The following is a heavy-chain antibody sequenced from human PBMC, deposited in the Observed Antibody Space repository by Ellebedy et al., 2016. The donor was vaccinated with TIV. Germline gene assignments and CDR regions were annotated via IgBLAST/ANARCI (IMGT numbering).Heavy chain of an antibody. CDR2: ISDSGST. CDR3: ARAFTETLGGLTTHWVLDY. CDR1: GGSISSYY. V-gene: IGHV4-59*01. Sequence: SETLSLTCTVSGGSISSYYWNWIRQPPGKGLEWIGYISDSGSTNYIPSLKSRVTMSVDASKNQFSLQLHSVTAADTAVYYCARAFTETLGGLTTHWVLDYWGQGTLVTASS. J-gene: IGHJ4*02. D-gene: IGHD4-11*01.